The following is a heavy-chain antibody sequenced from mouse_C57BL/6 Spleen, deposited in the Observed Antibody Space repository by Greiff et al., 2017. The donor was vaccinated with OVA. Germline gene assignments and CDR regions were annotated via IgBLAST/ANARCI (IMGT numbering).Heavy chain of an antibody. CDR2: INPNNGGT. Sequence: EVKLQQSGPELVKPGASVKISCKASGYTFTDYYMNWVKQSHGKSLEWIGDINPNNGGTSYNQKFKGKATLTVDKSSSTAYMELRSLTSEDSAVYYCARPYYYGSSPNWYFDVWGTGTTVTVSS. CDR3: ARPYYYGSSPNWYFDV. J-gene: IGHJ1*03. CDR1: GYTFTDYY. D-gene: IGHD1-1*01. V-gene: IGHV1-26*01.